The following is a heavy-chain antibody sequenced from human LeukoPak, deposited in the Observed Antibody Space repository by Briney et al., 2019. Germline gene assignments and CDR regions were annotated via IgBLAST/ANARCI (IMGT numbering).Heavy chain of an antibody. CDR3: AKGRLRSFPYYFDY. V-gene: IGHV3-23*01. CDR1: GFTFSSYA. CDR2: ISGSGGST. D-gene: IGHD4-17*01. J-gene: IGHJ4*02. Sequence: GGSLRLSCAASGFTFSSYAMSWVRQAPGKGLEWVSAISGSGGSTYYADSVKGRFAISRDNSKNTLYLQMNSLRAEDTGVYYCAKGRLRSFPYYFDYWGQGTLVTVSS.